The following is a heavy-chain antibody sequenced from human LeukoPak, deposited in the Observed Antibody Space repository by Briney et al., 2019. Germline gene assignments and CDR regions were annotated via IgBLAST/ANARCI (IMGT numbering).Heavy chain of an antibody. CDR2: INPNSGGP. D-gene: IGHD4-17*01. CDR1: GYTFNNYY. V-gene: IGHV1-2*02. Sequence: ASMKVSCKASGYTFNNYYIHWVRQAPGQGLEWMGWINPNSGGPNYAQNFQGRATMTRDTSITTAYMEFSSLRSDDTAVYYCAIGYSIYGAFDIWGQGTMVTVSS. J-gene: IGHJ3*02. CDR3: AIGYSIYGAFDI.